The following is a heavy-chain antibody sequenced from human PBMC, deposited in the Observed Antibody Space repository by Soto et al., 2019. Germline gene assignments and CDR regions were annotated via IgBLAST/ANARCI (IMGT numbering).Heavy chain of an antibody. J-gene: IGHJ6*03. CDR3: ARTMVRGVIIHHYYYYMDV. CDR2: IYYSGST. D-gene: IGHD3-10*01. Sequence: SETLSLTCTVSGGSISSYYWSWIRQPPGKGLEWIGYIYYSGSTNYNPSLKSRVTISVDTSKNQFSLKLSSVTAADTAVYYCARTMVRGVIIHHYYYYMDVWGKGTTVTVSS. V-gene: IGHV4-59*01. CDR1: GGSISSYY.